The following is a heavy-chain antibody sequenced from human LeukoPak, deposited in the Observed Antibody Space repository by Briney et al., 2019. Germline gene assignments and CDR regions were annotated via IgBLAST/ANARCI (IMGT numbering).Heavy chain of an antibody. CDR1: GFTFSSYV. Sequence: GGSLRLSCAASGFTFSSYVMHWVRQAPGKGLEWVEIISYDGSNEYYADSVKGRFTISRDNSKDTLYLQMNSLRAEDTAVYYCARDPLSSSSFDLWGQGTLVTVSS. CDR2: ISYDGSNE. V-gene: IGHV3-30*04. CDR3: ARDPLSSSSFDL. J-gene: IGHJ4*02. D-gene: IGHD6-13*01.